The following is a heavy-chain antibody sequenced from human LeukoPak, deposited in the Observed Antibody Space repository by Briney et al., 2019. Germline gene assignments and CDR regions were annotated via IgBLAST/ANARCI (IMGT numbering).Heavy chain of an antibody. V-gene: IGHV4-30-4*08. CDR3: AREITGTTFDY. CDR2: IYYSGST. CDR1: GGSISSSSYY. J-gene: IGHJ4*02. Sequence: PSETLSLTCTVSGGSISSSSYYWGWIRQPPGKGLEWIGYIYYSGSTYYNPSLKSRVTISVDTSKNQFSLKLSSVTAADTAVYYCAREITGTTFDYWGQGTLVTVSS. D-gene: IGHD1-20*01.